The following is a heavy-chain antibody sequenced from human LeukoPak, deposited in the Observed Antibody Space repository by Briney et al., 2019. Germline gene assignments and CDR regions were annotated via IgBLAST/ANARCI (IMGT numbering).Heavy chain of an antibody. D-gene: IGHD3-22*01. J-gene: IGHJ4*02. CDR2: TSSIVSTI. Sequence: GGSRRLSCAAAGFSFSRYEMNWVRQAPGEGLEWVSHTSSIVSTIYYEDSVKGRFTISRDNAKTSMYLQMNSLSAEDKAVYFCARERFYDNSGFDYWGQGTLVTVSS. CDR3: ARERFYDNSGFDY. V-gene: IGHV3-48*03. CDR1: GFSFSRYE.